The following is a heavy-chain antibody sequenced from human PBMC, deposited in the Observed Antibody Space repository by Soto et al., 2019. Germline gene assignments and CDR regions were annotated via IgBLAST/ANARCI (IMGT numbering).Heavy chain of an antibody. D-gene: IGHD2-2*02. Sequence: SETLSLTCAVSGYSISSGYYWGWIRQPPGKGREWIGSIFHIGSAYYNPSLKSRVTISLDTSKNQFSLQLSSVTAADTAVYYCARAGYCSSTSCYRGHMDVWGQGTTVTVSS. J-gene: IGHJ6*02. CDR1: GYSISSGYY. CDR3: ARAGYCSSTSCYRGHMDV. V-gene: IGHV4-38-2*01. CDR2: IFHIGSA.